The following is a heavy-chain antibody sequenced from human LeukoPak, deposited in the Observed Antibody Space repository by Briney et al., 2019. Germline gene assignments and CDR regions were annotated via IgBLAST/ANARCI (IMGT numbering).Heavy chain of an antibody. CDR3: TKIGLGPSYSSTY. Sequence: GGSLRLSCAASGFTFSGSAMHWVRQASGKGLEWVGRIRSKANSYATAYAASVKGRFTISRDDSKNTAYLQMNSLKTEDTAVYYCTKIGLGPSYSSTYWGQGTLVTVSS. CDR1: GFTFSGSA. J-gene: IGHJ4*02. V-gene: IGHV3-73*01. D-gene: IGHD6-13*01. CDR2: IRSKANSYAT.